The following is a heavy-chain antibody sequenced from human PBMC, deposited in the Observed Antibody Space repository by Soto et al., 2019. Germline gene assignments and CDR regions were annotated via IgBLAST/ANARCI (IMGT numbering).Heavy chain of an antibody. CDR1: GDSVTSGSYY. CDR2: IYSSGNT. CDR3: AREEQLGPYYYYAMDV. D-gene: IGHD6-6*01. J-gene: IGHJ6*02. Sequence: SETLSLTCIVSGDSVTSGSYYWTWLRQPPGKGLEWIGRIYSSGNTNYNPSLKSRVTMSVDTSKNQFSLKLNSVTVADTAVYYCAREEQLGPYYYYAMDVWGQGTTVTVSS. V-gene: IGHV4-61*01.